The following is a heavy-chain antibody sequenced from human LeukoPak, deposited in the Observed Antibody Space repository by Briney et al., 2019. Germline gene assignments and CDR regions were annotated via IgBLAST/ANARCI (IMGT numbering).Heavy chain of an antibody. CDR2: INYSGRP. CDR1: VRSFSGYY. Sequence: KPSEPLSLTCDVYVRSFSGYYWSWIRQPPGKGLEWLGEINYSGRPNYNPSLKSRVTISEDTSKNQFSLTLSSLTAPDPAVYYCARGWVWFGTRNWFDPWGQETLVTVSS. CDR3: ARGWVWFGTRNWFDP. D-gene: IGHD3-10*01. J-gene: IGHJ5*02. V-gene: IGHV4-34*01.